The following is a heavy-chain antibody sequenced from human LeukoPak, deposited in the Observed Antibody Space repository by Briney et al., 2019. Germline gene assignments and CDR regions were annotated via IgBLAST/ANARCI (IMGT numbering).Heavy chain of an antibody. CDR3: AKEVGYYDSSGYRDY. J-gene: IGHJ4*02. CDR1: GFTLSHYN. CDR2: ISGSGGST. Sequence: SGGSLRLSCAASGFTLSHYNLHWVRQAPGKGLEWVSAISGSGGSTYYADSVKGRFTISRDNSKNTLYLQMNSLRAEDTAVYYCAKEVGYYDSSGYRDYWGQGTLVTVSS. D-gene: IGHD3-22*01. V-gene: IGHV3-23*01.